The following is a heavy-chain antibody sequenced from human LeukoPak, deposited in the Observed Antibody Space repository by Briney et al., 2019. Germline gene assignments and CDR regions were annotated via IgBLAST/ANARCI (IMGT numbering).Heavy chain of an antibody. Sequence: GASVKVSCKASGYTFTSYGISWVRQAPGQGLEWMGWISAYNGNTNYAQKLQGRVTMTTDTSTSTAYMELRSLRSDDTAVYYCASGSLRYFDTLGFDYWGQGTLVTVSS. CDR1: GYTFTSYG. J-gene: IGHJ4*02. V-gene: IGHV1-18*01. CDR2: ISAYNGNT. CDR3: ASGSLRYFDTLGFDY. D-gene: IGHD3-9*01.